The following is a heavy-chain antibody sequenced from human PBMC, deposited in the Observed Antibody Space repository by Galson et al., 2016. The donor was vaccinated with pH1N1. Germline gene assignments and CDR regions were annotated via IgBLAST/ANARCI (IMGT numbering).Heavy chain of an antibody. CDR3: ARGLSDYDTYYFHYGMDV. J-gene: IGHJ6*02. CDR1: GGIFNNYA. D-gene: IGHD5-12*01. CDR2: LIPILGKP. V-gene: IGHV1-69*10. Sequence: SVKVSCKASGGIFNNYAISWVRQAPGEGLEWMGGLIPILGKPDYAQTLQGRVTITADEDTNTAYMEMNSLRAEDTAVYYCARGLSDYDTYYFHYGMDVWGQGTTVTVSS.